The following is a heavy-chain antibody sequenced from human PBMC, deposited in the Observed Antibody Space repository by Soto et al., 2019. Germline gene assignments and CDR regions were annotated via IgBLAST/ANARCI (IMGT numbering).Heavy chain of an antibody. CDR3: ARVVCTQNDYGGNSEVCAFDI. J-gene: IGHJ3*02. V-gene: IGHV1-69*13. CDR1: GGTFSSYA. CDR2: IIPIFGTA. D-gene: IGHD4-17*01. Sequence: SVKVSCKASGGTFSSYAISWVRQAPGQGLEWMGGIIPIFGTANYAQKFQGRVTITADESTSTAHMELSSLRSEDTAVYYCARVVCTQNDYGGNSEVCAFDIWGQGTMVTVS.